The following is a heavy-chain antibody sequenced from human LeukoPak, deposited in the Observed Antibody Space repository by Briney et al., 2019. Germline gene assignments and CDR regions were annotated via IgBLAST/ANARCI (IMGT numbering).Heavy chain of an antibody. D-gene: IGHD4-17*01. Sequence: GGSLRLSCAASGFTFSGFGMHWVRQAPGKGLEWVAVIWYDGSNKYYADSVKGRFTISRDNPKNTLYVQMNSLRAEDTAVYYCAKSAVTAVTYNWFDPWGQGTLVTVSS. CDR3: AKSAVTAVTYNWFDP. V-gene: IGHV3-33*06. J-gene: IGHJ5*02. CDR2: IWYDGSNK. CDR1: GFTFSGFG.